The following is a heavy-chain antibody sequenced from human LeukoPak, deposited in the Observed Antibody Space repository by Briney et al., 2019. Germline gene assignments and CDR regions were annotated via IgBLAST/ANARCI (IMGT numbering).Heavy chain of an antibody. CDR2: ISSSGGST. Sequence: GGPLRLSCAASEFTFSSYAMHWVRQAPGKGLEYVSSISSSGGSTYYANSVKGRFTISRDNSKNTLYLQMGSLRAEDMAVYYCAREGGGYNSNPFDYWGQGTLVTVSS. D-gene: IGHD5-24*01. V-gene: IGHV3-64*01. J-gene: IGHJ4*02. CDR1: EFTFSSYA. CDR3: AREGGGYNSNPFDY.